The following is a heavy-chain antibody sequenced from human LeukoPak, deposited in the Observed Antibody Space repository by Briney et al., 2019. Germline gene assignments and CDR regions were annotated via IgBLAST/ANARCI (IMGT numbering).Heavy chain of an antibody. CDR3: AREAVAGTLGDAFDI. J-gene: IGHJ3*02. V-gene: IGHV1-2*02. CDR2: INPNSGGT. Sequence: GASVKVSCKASGGTFSSYAISWVRQAPGQGLEWMGWINPNSGGTNYAQKFQGRVTMTRDTSISTAYMELSRLRSDDTAVYYCAREAVAGTLGDAFDIWGQGTMVTVSS. D-gene: IGHD6-19*01. CDR1: GGTFSSYA.